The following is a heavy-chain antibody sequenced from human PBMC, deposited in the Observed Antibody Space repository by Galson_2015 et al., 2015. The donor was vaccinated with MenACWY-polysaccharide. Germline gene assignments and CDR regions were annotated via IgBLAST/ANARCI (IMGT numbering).Heavy chain of an antibody. J-gene: IGHJ4*02. CDR3: ARTEAGDFRLDY. Sequence: GKSKYSQNFQDRITITRDTSASTVSMELSSLRSEDTAVYYCARTEAGDFRLDYWGQGTLVTVSS. CDR2: GKS. D-gene: IGHD6-19*01. V-gene: IGHV1-3*01.